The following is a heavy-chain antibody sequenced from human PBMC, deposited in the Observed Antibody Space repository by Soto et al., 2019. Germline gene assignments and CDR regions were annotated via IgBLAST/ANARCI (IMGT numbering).Heavy chain of an antibody. V-gene: IGHV4-4*02. CDR3: ARVYSGSYSDY. J-gene: IGHJ4*02. Sequence: QVQLQESGPGLVKPSGTLSLTCAVSGGSIRSNNWWSWVRQPPGKGLEWIGEIFHSGSTNYNPSLKTRGPISVDKSKNQFSLKLSSVTAADTAVYYCARVYSGSYSDYWGQGTLVTVSS. D-gene: IGHD1-26*01. CDR1: GGSIRSNNW. CDR2: IFHSGST.